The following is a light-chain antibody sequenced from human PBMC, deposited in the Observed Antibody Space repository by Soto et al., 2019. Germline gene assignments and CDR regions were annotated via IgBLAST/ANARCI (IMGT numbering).Light chain of an antibody. Sequence: EIVMTQSPGTLSVSTGEGATLSCRASQSVDSNLAWYQQKPGQAPRLLIYGASTRATGIPDRFRGSGSGTEFTLSISSLQSEDFAVYYCQQYDSWPLTFGGGTKVEIK. V-gene: IGKV3D-15*01. J-gene: IGKJ4*01. CDR2: GAS. CDR3: QQYDSWPLT. CDR1: QSVDSN.